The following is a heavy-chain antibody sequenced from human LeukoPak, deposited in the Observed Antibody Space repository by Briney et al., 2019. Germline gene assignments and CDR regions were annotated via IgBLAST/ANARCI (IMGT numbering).Heavy chain of an antibody. J-gene: IGHJ5*02. Sequence: ASVKVSCKASGYTFTGYYMHWVRQAPGQGLEWMGWINPNSGGTNYAQKFQGWVTMTRDTSISTAHMELSRLRSDDTAVYYCARDLWTAAAGTSWFDPWGQGTLVTVSS. D-gene: IGHD6-13*01. CDR2: INPNSGGT. CDR1: GYTFTGYY. CDR3: ARDLWTAAAGTSWFDP. V-gene: IGHV1-2*04.